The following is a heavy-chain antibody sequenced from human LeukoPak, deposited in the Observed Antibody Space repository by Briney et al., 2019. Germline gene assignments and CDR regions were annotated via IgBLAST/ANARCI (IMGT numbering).Heavy chain of an antibody. Sequence: SETLSLTCTISGGSTSRRSYYWGWIRQPPGKGLEWIGSIYYSGSTYINPSLQSRVTISVDASTNQFSLRLRSVTAADTAVYYCAREGGFYRPLDYSGQGTLVTVSS. J-gene: IGHJ4*02. CDR3: AREGGFYRPLDY. V-gene: IGHV4-39*02. CDR1: GGSTSRRSYY. CDR2: IYYSGST. D-gene: IGHD3-3*01.